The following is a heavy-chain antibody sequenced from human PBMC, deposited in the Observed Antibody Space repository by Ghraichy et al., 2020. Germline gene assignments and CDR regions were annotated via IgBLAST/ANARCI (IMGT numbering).Heavy chain of an antibody. CDR1: GGSFSGYY. CDR2: INHSGST. D-gene: IGHD3-16*01. J-gene: IGHJ4*02. CDR3: ARGLREPIWGSRRDY. Sequence: SETLSLTCAVYGGSFSGYYWSWIRQPPGKGLEWIGEINHSGSTNYNPSLKSRVTISVDTSKNQFSLKLSSVTAADTAVYYCARGLREPIWGSRRDYWGQGTLVTVSS. V-gene: IGHV4-34*01.